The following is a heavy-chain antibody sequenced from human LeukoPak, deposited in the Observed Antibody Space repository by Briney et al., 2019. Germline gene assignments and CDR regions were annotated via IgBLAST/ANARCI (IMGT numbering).Heavy chain of an antibody. CDR1: GVSFSGYY. J-gene: IGHJ5*02. V-gene: IGHV4-34*01. CDR3: ARGGLQPRGWFDP. CDR2: INHSGST. D-gene: IGHD2-15*01. Sequence: SETLSLTCAVYGVSFSGYYWSWIRQPPGKGLEWIGEINHSGSTNYNPSLKSRVTISVDTSKNQFSLKLSSVTAADTAVYYCARGGLQPRGWFDPWGQGTLVTVSS.